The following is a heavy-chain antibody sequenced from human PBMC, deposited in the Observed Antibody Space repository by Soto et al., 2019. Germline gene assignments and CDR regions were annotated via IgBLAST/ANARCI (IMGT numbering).Heavy chain of an antibody. J-gene: IGHJ5*02. CDR2: IIPLFGTT. Sequence: QVQLVQSGAEVRRTGSSVKVSCKASGGSFSYYAFSWVRQGPGQGLEWVGGIIPLFGTTKYAQTFQGRVTITAAESTKIVYMELSSLRSEDTAVYYCARSGEAYYDVLTGYYKGSWFDPWGQGTLVTVSS. CDR3: ARSGEAYYDVLTGYYKGSWFDP. V-gene: IGHV1-69*01. D-gene: IGHD3-9*01. CDR1: GGSFSYYA.